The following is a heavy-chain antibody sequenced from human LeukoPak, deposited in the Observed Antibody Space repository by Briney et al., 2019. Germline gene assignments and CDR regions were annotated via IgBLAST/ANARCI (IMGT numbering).Heavy chain of an antibody. J-gene: IGHJ4*02. CDR1: GGSFSGYY. V-gene: IGHV4-34*01. D-gene: IGHD1-26*01. CDR2: INHSGST. CDR3: ARVGGSYVGN. Sequence: PSETLSLTCAVYGGSFSGYYWSWIRQPPGKGLEWIGEINHSGSTNYNPSLKRRVTISVDTSKNQFSLKLRSVTAADTAVYYCARVGGSYVGNWGQGNLVTVSS.